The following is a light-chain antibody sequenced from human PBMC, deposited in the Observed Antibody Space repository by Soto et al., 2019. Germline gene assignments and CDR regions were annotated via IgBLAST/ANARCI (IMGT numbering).Light chain of an antibody. J-gene: IGLJ2*01. CDR2: DVS. Sequence: QSALTQPASVSGSPGQSITISCTGTSSDVGGYNYVSWYQQPPGKAPNTMIYDVSNRPSGVSNRFSGSKSGNTASLTISGLQAEDEADYYCSSYTSSSTKVFGGGTKLTVL. CDR1: SSDVGGYNY. V-gene: IGLV2-14*01. CDR3: SSYTSSSTKV.